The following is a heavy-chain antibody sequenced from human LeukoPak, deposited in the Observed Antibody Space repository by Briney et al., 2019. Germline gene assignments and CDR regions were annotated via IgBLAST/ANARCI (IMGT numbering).Heavy chain of an antibody. V-gene: IGHV1-3*01. J-gene: IGHJ5*02. CDR3: AGGYCSSTSCYAFSNWFDP. CDR1: GYTFTSYA. CDR2: INAGNGNT. Sequence: ASVKVSCKASGYTFTSYAMHWVRRAPGQRLEWMGWINAGNGNTKYSQKFQGRVTITRDTSASTAYMELSSLRSEDTAVYYCAGGYCSSTSCYAFSNWFDPWGQGTLVTVSS. D-gene: IGHD2-2*01.